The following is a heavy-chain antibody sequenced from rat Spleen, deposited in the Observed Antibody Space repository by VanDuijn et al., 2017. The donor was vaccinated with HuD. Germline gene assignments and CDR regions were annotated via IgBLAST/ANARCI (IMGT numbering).Heavy chain of an antibody. Sequence: EVHLVESGGGLVQPGRSLKLSCVVSGFTFSNYDMAWVRQAPTKGLEWVASISTSGDNTYYRDSVKGRFTVSRDDAESTLYLQMDSLWSEDTAAYYCETHGGLYNWFAYWGQGTLVTVSS. V-gene: IGHV5-25*01. CDR3: ETHGGLYNWFAY. CDR1: GFTFSNYD. J-gene: IGHJ3*01. CDR2: ISTSGDNT.